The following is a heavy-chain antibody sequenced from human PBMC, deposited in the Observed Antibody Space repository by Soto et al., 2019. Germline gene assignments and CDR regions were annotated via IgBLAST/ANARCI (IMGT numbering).Heavy chain of an antibody. Sequence: SETLSLTCTVSGGSISSGDYYWSWIRQPPGKGLEWIGYIYYSGSTYYNPSLKSRVTISVDTSKNQFSLKLSSVTAADTAVYYCARGGSGSYYDAVYYFDYWGQGTLVT. CDR3: ARGGSGSYYDAVYYFDY. J-gene: IGHJ4*02. CDR2: IYYSGST. CDR1: GGSISSGDYY. V-gene: IGHV4-30-4*01. D-gene: IGHD3-10*01.